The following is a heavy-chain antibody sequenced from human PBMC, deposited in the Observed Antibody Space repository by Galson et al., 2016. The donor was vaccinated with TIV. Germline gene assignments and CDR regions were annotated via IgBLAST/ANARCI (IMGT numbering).Heavy chain of an antibody. D-gene: IGHD4-17*01. V-gene: IGHV5-51*01. CDR3: ARQNDYGDYRVDAVDS. CDR1: GYRFTSSW. CDR2: IYLGGSLI. Sequence: QSGAEVTKPGESLKISCKGSGYRFTSSWIGWVRQMPGKGLEWMGIIYLGGSLIRYRPSFQGQVTISADKSINIVYLEWSSLKASDTAMYYCARQNDYGDYRVDAVDSWGQGTMVTVSS. J-gene: IGHJ3*02.